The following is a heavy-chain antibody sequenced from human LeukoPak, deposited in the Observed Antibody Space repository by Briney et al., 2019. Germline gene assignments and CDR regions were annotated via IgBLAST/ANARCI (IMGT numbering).Heavy chain of an antibody. CDR2: IYYSGST. J-gene: IGHJ6*03. Sequence: SETLSLTCTVSGGSISSYYWSWIRHPPGKALEWIGYIYYSGSTNYKCSLKSRVTISVDTSKNQFSLKLSSVTAADTAVYYCARTTEGGYSYGYFYYYYMDVWGKGTTVTISS. D-gene: IGHD5-18*01. V-gene: IGHV4-59*01. CDR3: ARTTEGGYSYGYFYYYYMDV. CDR1: GGSISSYY.